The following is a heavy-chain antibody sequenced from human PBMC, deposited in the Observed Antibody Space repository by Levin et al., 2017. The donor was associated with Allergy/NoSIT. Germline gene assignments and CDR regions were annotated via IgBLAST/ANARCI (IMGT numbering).Heavy chain of an antibody. CDR3: AKDSSFYGMDV. CDR2: ISNDGSNK. V-gene: IGHV3-30*18. Sequence: GGSLRLSCAASGFTFRSYGMHWVRQAPGKGLEWVAVISNDGSNKYYGDSVKGRFTISRDNSKNTLYLQMNSLRADDMAVYYCAKDSSFYGMDVWGQGTTVTVSS. CDR1: GFTFRSYG. J-gene: IGHJ6*02. D-gene: IGHD6-19*01.